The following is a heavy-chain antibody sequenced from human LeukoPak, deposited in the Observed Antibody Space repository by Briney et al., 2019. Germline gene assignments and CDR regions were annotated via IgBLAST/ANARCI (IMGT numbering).Heavy chain of an antibody. Sequence: PSETLSLTCTVSGYSISSGYYWGWIRQPAGKGLEWIGRIYTSGSTNYNPSLKSRVTMSVDTSKNQFSLKLSSVTAADTAVYYCARVVSGAAWSYYFDYWGQGTLVTVSS. D-gene: IGHD5/OR15-5a*01. CDR3: ARVVSGAAWSYYFDY. V-gene: IGHV4-4*07. J-gene: IGHJ4*02. CDR1: GYSISSGYY. CDR2: IYTSGST.